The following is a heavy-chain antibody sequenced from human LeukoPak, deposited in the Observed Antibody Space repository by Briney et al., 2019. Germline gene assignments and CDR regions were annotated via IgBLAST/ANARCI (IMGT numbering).Heavy chain of an antibody. V-gene: IGHV4-59*01. CDR3: ARLAGWYLDY. CDR2: IYYSGST. J-gene: IGHJ4*02. D-gene: IGHD2-15*01. Sequence: SETLSLTCTVSGGSISSYYWSWIRQPPGQGLEWIGYIYYSGSTNYNPSLKSRVTISVDTSKNQFSLKLSSVTAADTAVYYCARLAGWYLDYWGQGTLVTVSS. CDR1: GGSISSYY.